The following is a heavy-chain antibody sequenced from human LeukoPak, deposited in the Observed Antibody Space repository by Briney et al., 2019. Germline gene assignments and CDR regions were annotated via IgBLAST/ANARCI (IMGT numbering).Heavy chain of an antibody. Sequence: GGSLRLSCAASGFTFSSYAMSWVRQAPGKGLEWVSVISGSGGSTYYADSVKGRSTISRDNSRNTLYLQMNSLRAEDTAVYHCAKDQYSSGWYRFDYWGQGTLVTVSS. CDR1: GFTFSSYA. D-gene: IGHD6-19*01. J-gene: IGHJ4*02. CDR3: AKDQYSSGWYRFDY. V-gene: IGHV3-23*01. CDR2: ISGSGGST.